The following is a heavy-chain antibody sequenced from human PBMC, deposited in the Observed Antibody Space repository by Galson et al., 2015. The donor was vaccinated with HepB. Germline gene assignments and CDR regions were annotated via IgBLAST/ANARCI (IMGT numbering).Heavy chain of an antibody. Sequence: SLRLSCAAPGFTFSSYAMSWVRQAPGEGLEWVSAISGSGGSTYYADSVKGRFTISRDNSKNTLYLQMNSLRAEDTAVYYCAKVDCSSTSCRLFDYWGQGTLVTVSS. CDR3: AKVDCSSTSCRLFDY. CDR1: GFTFSSYA. D-gene: IGHD2-2*01. V-gene: IGHV3-23*01. J-gene: IGHJ4*02. CDR2: ISGSGGST.